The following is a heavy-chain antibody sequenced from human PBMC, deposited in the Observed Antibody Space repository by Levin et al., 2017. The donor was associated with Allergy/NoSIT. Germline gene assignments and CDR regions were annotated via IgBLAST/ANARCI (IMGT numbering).Heavy chain of an antibody. CDR2: IKQDGSDK. CDR1: GFTFSNYW. CDR3: TNFLGYGAAYDMDV. Sequence: SCAVSGFTFSNYWMSWVRQAPGKGLEWVATIKQDGSDKYYVDSVKGRFTISRDNTKKSLYLQMNSLRVEDTAVYYCTNFLGYGAAYDMDVWGQGTTVTVSS. D-gene: IGHD3-3*01. J-gene: IGHJ6*02. V-gene: IGHV3-7*01.